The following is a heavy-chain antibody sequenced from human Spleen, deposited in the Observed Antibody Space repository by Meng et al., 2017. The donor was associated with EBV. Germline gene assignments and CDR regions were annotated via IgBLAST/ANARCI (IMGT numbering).Heavy chain of an antibody. J-gene: IGHJ5*02. Sequence: QWEVQGRGPGLVRRSGPRFLPRAVSGASISSGDWWSWVRQSPGKGLEWIGEIYHSGRSNYNPSLKSRVTMSVNKSTNQFSLNLSSVTAADTAVYYCARWRRNSRNYLAGFDPWGQGTLVTVSS. D-gene: IGHD2/OR15-2a*01. CDR1: GASISSGDW. CDR3: ARWRRNSRNYLAGFDP. CDR2: IYHSGRS. V-gene: IGHV4-4*02.